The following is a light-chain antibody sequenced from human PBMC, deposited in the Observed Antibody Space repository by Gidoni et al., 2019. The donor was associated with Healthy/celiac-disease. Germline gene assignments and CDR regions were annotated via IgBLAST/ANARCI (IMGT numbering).Light chain of an antibody. V-gene: IGKV3-15*01. CDR1: QIVSSN. CDR3: QQYNNWPWT. J-gene: IGKJ1*01. Sequence: EIVMTHSSATLSVSPGETATLSCRTSQIVSSNLAWYQQKPGQAPRLLIYGASTRATGIPARFSGSGSGTEFTLTISSLQSEDFAVYYCQQYNNWPWTFGQGTKVEIK. CDR2: GAS.